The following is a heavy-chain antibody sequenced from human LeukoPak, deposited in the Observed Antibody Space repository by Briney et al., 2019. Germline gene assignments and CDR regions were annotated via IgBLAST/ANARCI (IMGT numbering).Heavy chain of an antibody. Sequence: ASVKVSCKASGYTFTGYYMHWVRQAPGQGLEWMGWINPNSGGTNYAQEFQGRVTMTRDTSISTAYMELSRLRSDDTAVYYCARDINSSWVYYYYGMDVWGQGTTVTVSS. D-gene: IGHD6-13*01. J-gene: IGHJ6*02. V-gene: IGHV1-2*02. CDR3: ARDINSSWVYYYYGMDV. CDR2: INPNSGGT. CDR1: GYTFTGYY.